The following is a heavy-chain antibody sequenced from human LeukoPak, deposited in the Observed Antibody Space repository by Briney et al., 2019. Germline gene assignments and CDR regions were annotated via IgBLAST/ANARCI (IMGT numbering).Heavy chain of an antibody. CDR3: ARPGVTGYYYTDV. CDR1: GFTVSSNY. V-gene: IGHV3-53*01. Sequence: GGSLRLSCAASGFTVSSNYMSWVRQAPGKGLEWVSVIYSGGSTYYADSVKGRFTVSRDNSKNTLYLQMNSLRAEDTAVYYCARPGVTGYYYTDVWGKGTTVTVSS. D-gene: IGHD1-1*01. CDR2: IYSGGST. J-gene: IGHJ6*03.